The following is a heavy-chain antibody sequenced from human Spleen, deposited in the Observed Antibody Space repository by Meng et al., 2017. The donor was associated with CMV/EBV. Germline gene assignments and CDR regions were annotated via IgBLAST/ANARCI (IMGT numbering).Heavy chain of an antibody. J-gene: IGHJ4*02. D-gene: IGHD5/OR15-5a*01. Sequence: GGSLRLSCAASGFTFSSYSMNWVRQAPGKGLEWVSSISSSSSYIYYADSVKGRFTISRDNAKNSLYLQMNSLRAEDTAVYYCARDDGDGLVYYFDYWGQGTLVTVSS. CDR3: ARDDGDGLVYYFDY. V-gene: IGHV3-21*01. CDR1: GFTFSSYS. CDR2: ISSSSSYI.